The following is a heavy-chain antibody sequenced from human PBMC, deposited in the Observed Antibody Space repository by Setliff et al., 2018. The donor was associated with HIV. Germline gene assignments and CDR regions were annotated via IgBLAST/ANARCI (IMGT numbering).Heavy chain of an antibody. CDR1: AFIFHIYW. V-gene: IGHV3-7*03. Sequence: PGGSLRLSCAGSAFIFHIYWMSWVRQAPGKGLEWVANINQDGSSKYYVDAVKGRFTISRDNAKNSVYLQMNSLGAEDTAIYYCARDVDVVPRVLFDCWGQGTLVTVSS. D-gene: IGHD2-2*01. CDR3: ARDVDVVPRVLFDC. J-gene: IGHJ4*02. CDR2: INQDGSSK.